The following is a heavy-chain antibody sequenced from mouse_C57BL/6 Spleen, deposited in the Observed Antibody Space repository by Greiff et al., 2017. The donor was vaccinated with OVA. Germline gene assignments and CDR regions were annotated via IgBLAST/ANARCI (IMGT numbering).Heavy chain of an antibody. D-gene: IGHD1-1*01. V-gene: IGHV1-72*01. CDR1: GYTFTSYW. J-gene: IGHJ3*01. CDR2: IDPNSGGT. Sequence: QSCKASGYTFTSYWMHWVKQRPGRGLEWIGRIDPNSGGTKYNEKFKSKATLTVDKPSSTAYMQLSSLTSEDSAVYYCARYYYGSSYGFAYWGQGTLVTVSA. CDR3: ARYYYGSSYGFAY.